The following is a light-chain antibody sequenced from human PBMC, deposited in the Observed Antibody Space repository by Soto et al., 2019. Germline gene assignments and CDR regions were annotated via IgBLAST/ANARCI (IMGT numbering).Light chain of an antibody. CDR1: SSDFGGYNY. CDR3: SSYTSTRGV. Sequence: QSALTQPASVSGSPGQSITISCTGTSSDFGGYNYVSWYQQHPGKPPKLMIYEVSNRPSGVSDRLSGSKSGNTATLTNSGLQAEDEADYYCSSYTSTRGVFGTGTKLTVL. J-gene: IGLJ1*01. CDR2: EVS. V-gene: IGLV2-14*03.